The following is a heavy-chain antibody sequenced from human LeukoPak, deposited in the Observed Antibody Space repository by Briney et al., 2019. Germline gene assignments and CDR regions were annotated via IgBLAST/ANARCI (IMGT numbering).Heavy chain of an antibody. CDR2: IYYSGST. CDR1: GGSISSGTYY. Sequence: SETLFLTCTVSGGSISSGTYYWGWIRQPPGKGLEWIGSIYYSGSTYYNPSLKSRVTISVDTSKNQFSLKLSSVTAADTAVYYCARGDCSSTICYSPMDVWGKGTTVTVSS. V-gene: IGHV4-39*07. J-gene: IGHJ6*03. CDR3: ARGDCSSTICYSPMDV. D-gene: IGHD2-2*01.